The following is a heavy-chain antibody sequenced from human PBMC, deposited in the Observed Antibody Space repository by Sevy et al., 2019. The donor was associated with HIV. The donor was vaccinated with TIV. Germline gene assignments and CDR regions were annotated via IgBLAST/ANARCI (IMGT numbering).Heavy chain of an antibody. CDR3: TTMMRLYGDPNFWYFDL. D-gene: IGHD4-17*01. J-gene: IGHJ2*01. Sequence: GGSLRLSCAASGFTFSNVWTSWVRQASGKGLEWVGRIQSKSEGGTTDYAAPVKGRFSMSRDESSDTLYLQMNSLKTEDTAVYYCTTMMRLYGDPNFWYFDLWGRGTLVTVSS. CDR1: GFTFSNVW. V-gene: IGHV3-15*01. CDR2: IQSKSEGGTT.